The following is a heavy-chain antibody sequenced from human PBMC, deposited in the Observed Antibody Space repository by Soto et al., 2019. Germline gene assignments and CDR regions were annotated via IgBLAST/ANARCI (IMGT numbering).Heavy chain of an antibody. Sequence: QVLLVQSGAEVQKPTSSVKVSCKASGGTFSSYIISWMRQAPGQGLEWMGGIIPLFGTADYAQKFQDRVTITADESTNTAYMELSSLRSEDTAVYYCARAYSSNRYWFDSWGQGTLVTVSS. CDR1: GGTFSSYI. D-gene: IGHD6-13*01. V-gene: IGHV1-69*01. CDR2: IIPLFGTA. CDR3: ARAYSSNRYWFDS. J-gene: IGHJ5*01.